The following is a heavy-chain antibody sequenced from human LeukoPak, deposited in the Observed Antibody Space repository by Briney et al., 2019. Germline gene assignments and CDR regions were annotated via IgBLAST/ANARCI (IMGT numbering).Heavy chain of an antibody. J-gene: IGHJ4*02. Sequence: PGGSLRLSCATSGFNFSAYTMNWVRQAPGKGLDWVSSISPTTAYIHYADSMKGRFTISRDNARRSLYLRMNSLRVEDTAMYYCVSSLHGFSYGPGYWGQGTLVIVSS. CDR1: GFNFSAYT. CDR2: ISPTTAYI. V-gene: IGHV3-21*01. CDR3: VSSLHGFSYGPGY. D-gene: IGHD3-10*01.